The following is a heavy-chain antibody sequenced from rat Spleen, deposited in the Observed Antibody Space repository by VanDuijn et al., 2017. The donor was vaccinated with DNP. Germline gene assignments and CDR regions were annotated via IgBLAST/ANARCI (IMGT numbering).Heavy chain of an antibody. Sequence: EVQLVESGGGLVQPGRSMKLSCAASGFTFNNYDMAWVRQAPKKGLEWVATISYDGSRNYYRDSVKGRFTISRDNAKSTLYLQMNSLRSEDMATYYCVRWNSGHFDYWGQGVMVTVSS. V-gene: IGHV5-22*01. J-gene: IGHJ2*01. CDR1: GFTFNNYD. CDR2: ISYDGSRN. CDR3: VRWNSGHFDY. D-gene: IGHD4-3*01.